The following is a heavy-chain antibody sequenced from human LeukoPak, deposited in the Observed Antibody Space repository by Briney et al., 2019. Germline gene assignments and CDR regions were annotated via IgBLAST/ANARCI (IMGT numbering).Heavy chain of an antibody. D-gene: IGHD3-22*01. CDR3: AREAGAGGYDSSGFDY. CDR2: IKQDGSEK. Sequence: GGSLRLSCAASGFTFSSYWMSWVRQAPGKGLEWVANIKQDGSEKYYVDSVKGRFTISRDNAKNSLYLQMNSLRAEDTAVSYCAREAGAGGYDSSGFDYWGQGTLVTVSS. V-gene: IGHV3-7*01. J-gene: IGHJ4*02. CDR1: GFTFSSYW.